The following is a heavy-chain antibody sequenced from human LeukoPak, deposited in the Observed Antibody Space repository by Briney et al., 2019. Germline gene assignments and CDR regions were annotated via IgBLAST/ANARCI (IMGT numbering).Heavy chain of an antibody. CDR2: INPNSGGT. CDR3: ARDLGLWFGETANWFDP. J-gene: IGHJ5*02. CDR1: GYTFTGYY. D-gene: IGHD3-10*01. Sequence: ASVKVSCKASGYTFTGYYMHWVRQAPGQGLEWMGWINPNSGGTNYAQKFQGRVTMTRDTSISTAYMELSRLRSDDTAVYYCARDLGLWFGETANWFDPWGQGTLVTVSS. V-gene: IGHV1-2*02.